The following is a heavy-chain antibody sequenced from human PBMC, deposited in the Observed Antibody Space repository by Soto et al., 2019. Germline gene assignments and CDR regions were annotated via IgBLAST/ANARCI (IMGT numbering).Heavy chain of an antibody. CDR2: IIPIFGAA. V-gene: IGHV1-69*01. CDR1: GGTFSSYA. J-gene: IGHJ4*02. CDR3: ARVKENCSTTSCYKFFDF. D-gene: IGHD2-2*02. Sequence: QVLLVQSGAEVKKPGSSVKVSCKASGGTFSSYAIVWVRQAPGQGLEWMGGIIPIFGAANYAQKFQGRVTVTADESTSTAYMDLSSLRSEDTAVYYCARVKENCSTTSCYKFFDFWGQGTLVTVSS.